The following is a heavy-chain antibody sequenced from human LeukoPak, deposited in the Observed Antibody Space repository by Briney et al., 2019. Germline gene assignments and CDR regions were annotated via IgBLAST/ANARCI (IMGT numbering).Heavy chain of an antibody. CDR3: ASLRRANYYDSSGYYPSI. Sequence: SETLSLTCAGYGGSFSGYYWSWIRQPPGKGLEWIGEINHSGSTNYNPSLKSRVTISVDTSKNQFSLKLSSVTAADTAVYYCASLRRANYYDSSGYYPSIWGQGTLVTVSS. V-gene: IGHV4-34*01. CDR2: INHSGST. D-gene: IGHD3-22*01. J-gene: IGHJ4*02. CDR1: GGSFSGYY.